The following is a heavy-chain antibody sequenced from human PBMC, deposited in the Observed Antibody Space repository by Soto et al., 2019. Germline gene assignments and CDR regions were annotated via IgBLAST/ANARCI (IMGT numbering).Heavy chain of an antibody. CDR1: GYTFTSYG. CDR3: ARAYYYDSDYYGMDV. J-gene: IGHJ6*02. D-gene: IGHD3-22*01. Sequence: SVKVSCKASGYTFTSYGISWVRQAPGQGLEWMGGIIAILGTANYAQKFQGRVTITADGSTSTAYMELSSLRSEDTAVYYCARAYYYDSDYYGMDVWGQGTTVTVSS. V-gene: IGHV1-69*13. CDR2: IIAILGTA.